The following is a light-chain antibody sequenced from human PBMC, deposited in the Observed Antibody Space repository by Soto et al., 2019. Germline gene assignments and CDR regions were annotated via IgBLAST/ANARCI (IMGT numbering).Light chain of an antibody. CDR3: SSYTSPGTV. J-gene: IGLJ3*02. Sequence: QPVLTQPASVSGSPGQSITISCTGTSSDVGGYNYVSWYQQHPGKAPKLMIYDVSNRPSGVSNRFSGSKSGNTASLTISGLQAEDEADYYCSSYTSPGTVFGGGTKLTVL. V-gene: IGLV2-14*01. CDR2: DVS. CDR1: SSDVGGYNY.